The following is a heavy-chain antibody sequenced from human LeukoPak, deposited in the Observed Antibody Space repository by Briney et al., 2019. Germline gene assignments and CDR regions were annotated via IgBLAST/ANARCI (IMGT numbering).Heavy chain of an antibody. CDR1: GFTVSSNY. CDR3: TRGSIAYYYMDV. Sequence: GGSLRLSCAASGFTVSSNYMSWVRQAPGKGLEWVSIIYSGGSTYYADSVKGRFTISRDNSKNTLYLQMNSLRAEDTAVYYCTRGSIAYYYMDVWGKGTTVTISS. D-gene: IGHD3-22*01. CDR2: IYSGGST. V-gene: IGHV3-66*01. J-gene: IGHJ6*03.